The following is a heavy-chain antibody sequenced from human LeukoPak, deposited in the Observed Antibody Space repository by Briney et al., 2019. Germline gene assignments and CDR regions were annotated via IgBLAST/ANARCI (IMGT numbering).Heavy chain of an antibody. D-gene: IGHD5-18*01. Sequence: GRSLRLSCAASGFTFSSYGMHWVRQAPGKGLEWVAVISYDASNKYYADSVNGRFTISRDNSKNTLYLQMNSLRAEDTDVYYCAKDLLYSYGYYYYGMDVWGQGTTVTVSS. CDR2: ISYDASNK. V-gene: IGHV3-30*18. CDR1: GFTFSSYG. J-gene: IGHJ6*02. CDR3: AKDLLYSYGYYYYGMDV.